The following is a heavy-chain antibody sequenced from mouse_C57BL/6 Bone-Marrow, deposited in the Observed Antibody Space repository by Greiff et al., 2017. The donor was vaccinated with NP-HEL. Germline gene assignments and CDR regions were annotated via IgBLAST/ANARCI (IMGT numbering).Heavy chain of an antibody. D-gene: IGHD1-1*01. CDR1: GFTFSDYY. V-gene: IGHV5-12*01. CDR3: ARHYYYGTRYFDV. Sequence: SGFTFSDYYMYWVRQTPEKRLEWVAYISNGGGSTYYPDTVKGRFTISRDNAKNTLYLHMSRLKSEDTAMYYCARHYYYGTRYFDVWGTGTTVTVSS. J-gene: IGHJ1*03. CDR2: ISNGGGST.